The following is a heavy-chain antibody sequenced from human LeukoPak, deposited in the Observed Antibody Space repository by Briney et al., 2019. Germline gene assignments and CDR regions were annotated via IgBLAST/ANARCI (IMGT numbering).Heavy chain of an antibody. CDR2: IYPGDSDT. CDR1: GYSFTSYW. D-gene: IGHD2-15*01. Sequence: EESLKISCKGSGYSFTSYWIGWVRQMPGKGLEWMGIIYPGDSDTRYSPSFQGQVTISADKSISTAYLQWSSLKASDTAMYYCARLPLYCSGGSCHFDYWGQGTLVTVSS. CDR3: ARLPLYCSGGSCHFDY. J-gene: IGHJ4*02. V-gene: IGHV5-51*01.